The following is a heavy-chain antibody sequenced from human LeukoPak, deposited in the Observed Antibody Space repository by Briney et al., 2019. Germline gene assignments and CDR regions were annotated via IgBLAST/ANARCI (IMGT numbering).Heavy chain of an antibody. Sequence: PGRSLRLSCAASGFTFSSYGMHWVRQAPGKGLEWVAVISYDGSTKYYADSVKGRFTISRDNSKNTLYLQMNSLRAEDTAVYYCAKLISGYDPRSISYFDYWGQGTLVTVSS. D-gene: IGHD5-12*01. J-gene: IGHJ4*02. CDR3: AKLISGYDPRSISYFDY. V-gene: IGHV3-30*18. CDR2: ISYDGSTK. CDR1: GFTFSSYG.